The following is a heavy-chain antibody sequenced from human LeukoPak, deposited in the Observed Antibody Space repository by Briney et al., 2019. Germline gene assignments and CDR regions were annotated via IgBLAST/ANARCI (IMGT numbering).Heavy chain of an antibody. D-gene: IGHD6-13*01. CDR1: GGSFSGYY. Sequence: PSETLSLTCAVYGGSFSGYYWSWIRQPPGKGLEWIGEINHSGSTNYNPSLKSRVTISVDTSKNQFSLKLSSVTAADTAVYYCARGGGIAAAGTTYFDYWGQGTLVTVSS. V-gene: IGHV4-34*01. J-gene: IGHJ4*02. CDR3: ARGGGIAAAGTTYFDY. CDR2: INHSGST.